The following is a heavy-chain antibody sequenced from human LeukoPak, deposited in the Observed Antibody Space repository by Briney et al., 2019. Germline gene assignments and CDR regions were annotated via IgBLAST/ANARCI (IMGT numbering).Heavy chain of an antibody. CDR1: GFTLSSYG. J-gene: IGHJ4*02. CDR3: ASSSGWAYFDY. CDR2: ISSSGNTI. Sequence: GGSLRLSCAASGFTLSSYGMNWVRQAPGKGLEWVSYISSSGNTIYYADSVKGRFTISRDNAKNSLYLQMNSLRAEDTAVYYCASSSGWAYFDYWGQGTLVTVSS. V-gene: IGHV3-48*04. D-gene: IGHD6-19*01.